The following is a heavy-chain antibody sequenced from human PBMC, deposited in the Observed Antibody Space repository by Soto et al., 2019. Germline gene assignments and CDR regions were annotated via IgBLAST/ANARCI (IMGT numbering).Heavy chain of an antibody. CDR2: IKGKVDGGAT. J-gene: IGHJ4*02. V-gene: IGHV3-15*01. CDR1: GLTFSGAW. D-gene: IGHD3-16*01. CDR3: TTDVTGAYGGDY. Sequence: EVQLVESGGNLVNPGGSLRLSCATSGLTFSGAWLSWVRQAPGKGLEWVGRIKGKVDGGATDYAAPVKGRFVISRDYSKDTLYPQINSLKTEDTAVYFCTTDVTGAYGGDYWGQGTLVTVSS.